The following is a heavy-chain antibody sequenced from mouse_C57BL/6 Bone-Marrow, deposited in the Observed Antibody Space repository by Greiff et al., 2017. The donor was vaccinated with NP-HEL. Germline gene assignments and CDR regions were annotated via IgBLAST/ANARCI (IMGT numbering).Heavy chain of an antibody. V-gene: IGHV5-6*02. CDR1: GFTFSSDG. Sequence: DVKLVESGGDLVKPGGSLKLSCAASGFTFSSDGMAWVRQTPDKRLEWVATISSGGSYTYYPDSVKGRFTISKDNAKNTLYLQMSSLKSEDTSMYYCARHRWLRHAIDYWGQGTSVTVSS. CDR2: ISSGGSYT. D-gene: IGHD2-2*01. J-gene: IGHJ4*01. CDR3: ARHRWLRHAIDY.